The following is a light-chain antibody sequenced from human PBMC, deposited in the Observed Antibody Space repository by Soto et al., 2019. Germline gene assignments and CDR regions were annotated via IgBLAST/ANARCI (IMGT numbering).Light chain of an antibody. V-gene: IGKV3-20*01. Sequence: EIVLTQSPGTLSLSPGERATLSCRASQSVSSSYLAWYQQKPGQAPRLLIYGASSRATGIPDRFSGSGSGTDFTLTVSRLEPEDFAVYYCQQYGNSPWTFGQGTKVESK. CDR3: QQYGNSPWT. CDR1: QSVSSSY. CDR2: GAS. J-gene: IGKJ1*01.